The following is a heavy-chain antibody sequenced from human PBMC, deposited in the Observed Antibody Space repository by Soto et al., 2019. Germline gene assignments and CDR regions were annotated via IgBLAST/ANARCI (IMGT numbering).Heavy chain of an antibody. CDR1: GFTFSNAW. CDR3: TTDAMVWGHYYYYGMDV. Sequence: VGPLRLSCAASGFTFSNAWMNWIRQAQGKGLEWVGRIKSKTDGGTTDYAAPVKGRFTISRDDSKNTLYLQMNSLKTEDTAVYYCTTDAMVWGHYYYYGMDVWGQGTTVTVSS. V-gene: IGHV3-15*07. CDR2: IKSKTDGGTT. J-gene: IGHJ6*02. D-gene: IGHD3-10*01.